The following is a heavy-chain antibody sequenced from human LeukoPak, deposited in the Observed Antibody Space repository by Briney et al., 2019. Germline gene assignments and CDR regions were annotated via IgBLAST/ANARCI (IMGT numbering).Heavy chain of an antibody. CDR1: GFTFSNYA. V-gene: IGHV3-23*01. D-gene: IGHD6-19*01. J-gene: IGHJ4*02. Sequence: GGSLRLSCAASGFTFSNYAVSWVRQAPGKGLEWVSVISGSGGSTYYADSVKGRFTISRDNSKNTLYLQMNSLRAEDTAVYYCAKGSGRFDYWGQGTLVTVSS. CDR3: AKGSGRFDY. CDR2: ISGSGGST.